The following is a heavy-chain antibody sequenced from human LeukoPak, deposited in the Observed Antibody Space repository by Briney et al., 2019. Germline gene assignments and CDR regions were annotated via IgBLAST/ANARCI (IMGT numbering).Heavy chain of an antibody. D-gene: IGHD6-6*01. CDR3: AREHPYSSSSDY. CDR1: GFTFSSYW. V-gene: IGHV3-7*01. Sequence: GGSLRLPCAASGFTFSSYWMSWVRQAPGKGLEWVANIKQDGSEKYYVDSVNGRFTISRDNAKNSLYLQMNSLRVEDTAVYYCAREHPYSSSSDYWVQGTLVTVSS. CDR2: IKQDGSEK. J-gene: IGHJ4*02.